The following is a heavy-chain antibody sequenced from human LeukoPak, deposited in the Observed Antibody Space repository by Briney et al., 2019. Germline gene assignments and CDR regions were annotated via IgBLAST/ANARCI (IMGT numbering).Heavy chain of an antibody. V-gene: IGHV3-7*01. D-gene: IGHD6-13*01. CDR1: GFTFSTYW. CDR2: IKQDGSEK. CDR3: AKIRTAVAGSDY. Sequence: PGGSLRLSCTASGFTFSTYWMSWVRQAPGKGLECVASIKQDGSEKEYVDSVKGRFTISRDNAKNSLYLQMISLRAEDTAVYYCAKIRTAVAGSDYWGQGPLVTVSS. J-gene: IGHJ4*02.